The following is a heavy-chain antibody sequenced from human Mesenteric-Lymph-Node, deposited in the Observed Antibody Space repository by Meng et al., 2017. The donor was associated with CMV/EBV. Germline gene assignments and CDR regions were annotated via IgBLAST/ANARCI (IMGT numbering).Heavy chain of an antibody. CDR2: INKSGRGSY. V-gene: IGHV4-34*01. CDR3: ARGSHYLPLF. Sequence: TCGVYGDSVSGYFWTGIRQPPGKGLEWIGEINKSGRGSYNYNPSLKSRVTFSVDTSKNQVSLRLTSVTAADTAVYYCARGSHYLPLFWGQGTLVTVSS. J-gene: IGHJ4*02. CDR1: GDSVSGYF. D-gene: IGHD2/OR15-2a*01.